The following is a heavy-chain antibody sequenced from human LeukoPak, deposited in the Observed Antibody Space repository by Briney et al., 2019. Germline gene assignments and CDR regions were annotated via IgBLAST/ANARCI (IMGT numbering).Heavy chain of an antibody. V-gene: IGHV1-69*13. CDR3: AKERTYCSGGSCYGMDV. Sequence: SVKVSCKASGGTFSSYAISWVRQAPGQGLEWMGGIIPIFGTANYAQKFQGRVTITADESTSTAYMELSSLRSEDTAVYYCAKERTYCSGGSCYGMDVWGQGTTVTVSS. CDR1: GGTFSSYA. CDR2: IIPIFGTA. J-gene: IGHJ6*02. D-gene: IGHD2-15*01.